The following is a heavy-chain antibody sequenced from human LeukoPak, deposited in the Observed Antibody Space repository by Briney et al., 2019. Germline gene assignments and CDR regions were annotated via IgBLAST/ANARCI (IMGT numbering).Heavy chain of an antibody. J-gene: IGHJ6*03. CDR3: ARASWLPQSRNYYYMDV. V-gene: IGHV4-34*01. D-gene: IGHD5-12*01. CDR2: IYYSGST. CDR1: GGSFSGYY. Sequence: PSETLSLTCAVYGGSFSGYYWSWIRQPPGKGLEWIGSIYYSGSTYYNPSLKSRVTISVDSSKNQFSLQLSSVTAADTAVYYCARASWLPQSRNYYYMDVWGKGTTVTISS.